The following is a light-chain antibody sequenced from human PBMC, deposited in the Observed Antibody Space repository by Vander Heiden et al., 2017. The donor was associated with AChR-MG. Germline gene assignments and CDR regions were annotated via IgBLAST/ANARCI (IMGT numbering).Light chain of an antibody. CDR3: QQRYSWPLT. J-gene: IGKJ1*01. V-gene: IGKV3-11*01. CDR1: QSLKNY. Sequence: EIVLTQSPATLSLSPGERATLSCRASQSLKNYLAWYQQKPGQAPGLLIYDASNRATGIPDRFSGSGSGTDFTLTISSLEPEDFAVYYCQQRYSWPLTFGQGTKVEIK. CDR2: DAS.